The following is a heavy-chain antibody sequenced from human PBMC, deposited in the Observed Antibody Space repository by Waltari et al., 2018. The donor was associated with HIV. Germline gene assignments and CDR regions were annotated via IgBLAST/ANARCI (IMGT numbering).Heavy chain of an antibody. CDR3: AAGDRGHYYGMDV. J-gene: IGHJ6*02. Sequence: QVQLQQWGAGLLKPSETLSLTCAVYGGSFSGYYWSWIRQPPGKGLEWIGEINHSGSTNYNPSLKSRVTISVDTSKNQFSLKLSSVTAADTAVYYCAAGDRGHYYGMDVWGQGTTVTVSS. V-gene: IGHV4-34*01. CDR2: INHSGST. D-gene: IGHD3-10*01. CDR1: GGSFSGYY.